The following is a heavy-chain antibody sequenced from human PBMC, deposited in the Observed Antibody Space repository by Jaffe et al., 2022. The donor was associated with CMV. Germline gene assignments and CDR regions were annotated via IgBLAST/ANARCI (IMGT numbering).Heavy chain of an antibody. CDR2: ISSSGGGT. V-gene: IGHV3-23*01. Sequence: EVQLLESGGGLVQPGGSLRLSCAASGSTLSSYAMSWVRQAPGKGLEWVSGISSSGGGTYYADSVKGRFTISRDNSKNTLYLQMNRLRAEDTAVYYCAKDPIKTLPTIAVAGHAFDLWGQGTMVSVSS. J-gene: IGHJ3*01. CDR1: GSTLSSYA. CDR3: AKDPIKTLPTIAVAGHAFDL. D-gene: IGHD6-19*01.